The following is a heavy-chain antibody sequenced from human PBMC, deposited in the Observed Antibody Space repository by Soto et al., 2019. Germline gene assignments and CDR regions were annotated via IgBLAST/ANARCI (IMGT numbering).Heavy chain of an antibody. CDR1: GGTFSSYA. D-gene: IGHD6-6*01. V-gene: IGHV1-69*13. Sequence: SVKVSCKASGGTFSSYAISWVRQAPGQGLEWMGGIIPIFGTANYAQKFQGRVTITADESTSTAYMELSSLRSEDTAVYYCASAPYSSSSSGYFDYWGQGTMVTVSS. CDR3: ASAPYSSSSSGYFDY. CDR2: IIPIFGTA. J-gene: IGHJ4*02.